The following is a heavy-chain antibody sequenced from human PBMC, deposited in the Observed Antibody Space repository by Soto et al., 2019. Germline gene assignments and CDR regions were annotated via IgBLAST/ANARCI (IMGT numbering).Heavy chain of an antibody. D-gene: IGHD2-2*01. CDR3: ARGAPFDCSSASCQLFDF. J-gene: IGHJ4*02. CDR2: IQQGGSEK. CDR1: GFTFSNYW. Sequence: HPGGSLRLSCAASGFTFSNYWMTWVRQAPGRGLEWVATIQQGGSEKYYVDSVKGRFTISRDDAKSSLYLQMDSLRAEDTAVYYCARGAPFDCSSASCQLFDFWGQGTLVTVSS. V-gene: IGHV3-7*03.